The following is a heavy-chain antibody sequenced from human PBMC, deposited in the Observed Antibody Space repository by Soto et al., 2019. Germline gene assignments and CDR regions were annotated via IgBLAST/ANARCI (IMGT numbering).Heavy chain of an antibody. CDR2: IYTSGST. CDR1: GGSISSYY. CDR3: ARAFLDWSGGSCYGTWFDP. V-gene: IGHV4-4*07. J-gene: IGHJ5*02. D-gene: IGHD2-15*01. Sequence: SETLSLTCTVSGGSISSYYWSWIRQPAGKGLEWIGRIYTSGSTNYNPSLKSRVTMSVDTSKNQFSLKLSSVTAADTAVYYCARAFLDWSGGSCYGTWFDPWGQGTLVTVSS.